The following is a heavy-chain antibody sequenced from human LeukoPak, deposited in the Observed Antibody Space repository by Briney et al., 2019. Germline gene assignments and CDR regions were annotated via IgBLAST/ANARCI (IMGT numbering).Heavy chain of an antibody. Sequence: SVKVSCKASGGTFSSYAISWVRQAPGQGLEWMGGIIPIFGTANYAQKFQGRVTITADESTSTAYMELSSLRSEDTAVYYCARVPLGRFLLHYYGMDVWGQGTTVTVFS. D-gene: IGHD3-3*01. CDR1: GGTFSSYA. J-gene: IGHJ6*02. CDR3: ARVPLGRFLLHYYGMDV. V-gene: IGHV1-69*13. CDR2: IIPIFGTA.